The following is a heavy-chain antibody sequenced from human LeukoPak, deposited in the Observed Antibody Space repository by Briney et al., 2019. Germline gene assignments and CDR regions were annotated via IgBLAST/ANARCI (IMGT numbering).Heavy chain of an antibody. D-gene: IGHD1-26*01. CDR3: AKDLSVFQWDPLPRDY. J-gene: IGHJ4*02. CDR2: ISGSGGST. V-gene: IGHV3-23*01. CDR1: GFTFSSYA. Sequence: GGSLRLSCAASGFTFSSYAVSWVRQAPGMGLEWVSAISGSGGSTYYADSVKGRFTISRDNSKNTLYLQMNSLRAEDTAVYYCAKDLSVFQWDPLPRDYWGQGTLVTVSS.